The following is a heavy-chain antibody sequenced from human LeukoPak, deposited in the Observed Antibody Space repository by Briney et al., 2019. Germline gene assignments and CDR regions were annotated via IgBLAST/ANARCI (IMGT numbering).Heavy chain of an antibody. CDR1: GFTFSSYG. J-gene: IGHJ1*01. Sequence: GGSLRLSCAASGFTFSSYGMHWVRQAPGKGMEWVAFIRYDGSNKYYADSVKGRFTISRDNSKNTLYLQMNSLRAEDTAVYYCAKDQYYDSSGYYPAEYFQHWGQGTLVTVSS. CDR3: AKDQYYDSSGYYPAEYFQH. CDR2: IRYDGSNK. V-gene: IGHV3-30*02. D-gene: IGHD3-22*01.